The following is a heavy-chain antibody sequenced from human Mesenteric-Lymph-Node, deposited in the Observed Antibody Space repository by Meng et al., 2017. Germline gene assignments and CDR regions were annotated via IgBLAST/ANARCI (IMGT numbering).Heavy chain of an antibody. CDR2: INTNTGNP. CDR3: VRGDWFDP. J-gene: IGHJ5*02. Sequence: QVQLGQSGSELKKPGASVKVSCKASGYTLTTYAMNWVRQAPGQGFEWMGWINTNTGNPTYAQGFTGRFVFSLDTSVNMAYLQITSLKAEDTAVYYCVRGDWFDPWGQGTLVTVSS. CDR1: GYTLTTYA. V-gene: IGHV7-4-1*04.